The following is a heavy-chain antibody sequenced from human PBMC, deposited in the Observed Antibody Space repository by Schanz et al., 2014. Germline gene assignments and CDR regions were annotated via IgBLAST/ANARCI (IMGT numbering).Heavy chain of an antibody. CDR3: AKDQLANYRGSGYNWFDP. V-gene: IGHV3-23*04. Sequence: EVQLVESGGGLVQPGGSLRLSCAASRFTFSNYAMSWVRQAPGKGLEWVSAISGSGGSTYYADSVKGRFSVSRDNSKNTPYLQMNSLRADDTAVYYCAKDQLANYRGSGYNWFDPWGQGTLVTVSS. J-gene: IGHJ5*02. CDR1: RFTFSNYA. CDR2: ISGSGGST. D-gene: IGHD3-10*01.